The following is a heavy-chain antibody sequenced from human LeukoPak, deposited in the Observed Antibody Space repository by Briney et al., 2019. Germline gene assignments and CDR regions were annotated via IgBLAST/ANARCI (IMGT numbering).Heavy chain of an antibody. V-gene: IGHV4-38-2*02. CDR2: IYHSGST. CDR1: GYSISSGYY. D-gene: IGHD2-15*01. CDR3: ARECSGGSCYSGNY. J-gene: IGHJ4*02. Sequence: SETLSLTCTVSGYSISSGYYWGWIRQPPGKGLEWIGSIYHSGSTDYNPSLKSRVTISVDTSKNQFSLKLSSVTAADTAVYYCARECSGGSCYSGNYWGQGTLVTVSS.